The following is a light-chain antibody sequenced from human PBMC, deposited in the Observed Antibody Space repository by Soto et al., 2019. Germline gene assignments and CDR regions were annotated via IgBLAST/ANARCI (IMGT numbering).Light chain of an antibody. CDR1: SSDIGGYNY. V-gene: IGLV2-8*01. J-gene: IGLJ2*01. CDR3: CSYTDIALDVV. CDR2: EVS. Sequence: QSALTQPPSASGSPGQSVAISCTGTSSDIGGYNYVSWYQQHPGKAPKLMIFEVSQRPSGVPDRFSGSKSGNTASLTISGVRPEDEADYYCCSYTDIALDVVFGGGTKLTVL.